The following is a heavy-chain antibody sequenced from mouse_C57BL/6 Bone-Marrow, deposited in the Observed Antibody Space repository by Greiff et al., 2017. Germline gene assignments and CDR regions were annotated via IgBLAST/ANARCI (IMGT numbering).Heavy chain of an antibody. CDR3: ARLYYGSRGLDY. Sequence: QVQLQQPGAELVRPGSSVKLSCKASGYTFTSYWMHWVKQRPIQGLEWIGNIDPSDSETHYNQKFKDKATLTVDKSSSTAYMQLSSRTSEDSAVYYCARLYYGSRGLDYWGQGTTLTVSS. D-gene: IGHD1-1*01. V-gene: IGHV1-52*01. J-gene: IGHJ2*01. CDR1: GYTFTSYW. CDR2: IDPSDSET.